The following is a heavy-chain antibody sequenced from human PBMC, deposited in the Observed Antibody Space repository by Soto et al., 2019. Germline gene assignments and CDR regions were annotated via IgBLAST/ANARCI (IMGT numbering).Heavy chain of an antibody. V-gene: IGHV3-23*01. CDR2: ISGGIGST. D-gene: IGHD1-26*01. Sequence: PGGSLRLSCVASGFSFGTYAMTWVRQVPGKGLEWVSTISGGIGSTFYADSVKGRFTISRDISKKMLFLHMNGLRGEDTGTYYCAKGAARYLDYWGRGTLVTVSS. CDR3: AKGAARYLDY. J-gene: IGHJ4*02. CDR1: GFSFGTYA.